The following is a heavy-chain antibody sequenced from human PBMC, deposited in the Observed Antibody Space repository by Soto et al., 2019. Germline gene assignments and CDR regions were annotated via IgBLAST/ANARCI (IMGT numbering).Heavy chain of an antibody. J-gene: IGHJ4*02. V-gene: IGHV3-23*01. CDR2: ISGSGGST. Sequence: GGSLRLSCAASGFTFSSYAMSWVRQAPGKGLEWVSAISGSGGSTYYADSVKGRFTISRDNSKNTLYLQMNSLRAEDTAVYYCAKDRDSSGWPGYYFDYWGQGTLVTVSS. D-gene: IGHD6-19*01. CDR3: AKDRDSSGWPGYYFDY. CDR1: GFTFSSYA.